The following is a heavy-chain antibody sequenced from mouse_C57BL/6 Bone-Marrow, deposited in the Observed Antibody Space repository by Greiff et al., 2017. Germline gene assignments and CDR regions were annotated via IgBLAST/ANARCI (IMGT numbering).Heavy chain of an antibody. CDR1: GYTFTSYW. D-gene: IGHD2-3*01. J-gene: IGHJ3*01. V-gene: IGHV1-64*01. CDR3: ARMGLYDGYSRGFAY. Sequence: VQLQQSGAELVKPGASVKLSCKASGYTFTSYWMHWVKQRPGQGLEWIGMIHPNSGSTNYNEKFKSKATLTVDKSSSTAYMQLSSLTSEDSAVYYCARMGLYDGYSRGFAYWGQGTLVTVSA. CDR2: IHPNSGST.